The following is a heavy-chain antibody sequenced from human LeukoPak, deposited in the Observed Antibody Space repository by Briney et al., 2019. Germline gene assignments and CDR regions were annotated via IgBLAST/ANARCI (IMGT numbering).Heavy chain of an antibody. CDR3: VKSSSSRFDP. J-gene: IGHJ5*02. CDR1: YDSVSDYF. V-gene: IGHV4-59*02. CDR2: IRNSVPT. D-gene: IGHD2-2*01. Sequence: PSETLSLTCTVSYDSVSDYFWSWIRQPPGKGLEWIAYIRNSVPTRYNPSLPSRVTISLDTSKNQFSLKLTSVTAADTATYYCVKSSSSRFDPWGQGTLVTVSS.